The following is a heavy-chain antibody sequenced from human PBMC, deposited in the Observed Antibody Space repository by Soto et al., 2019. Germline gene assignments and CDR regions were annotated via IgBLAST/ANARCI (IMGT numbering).Heavy chain of an antibody. D-gene: IGHD3-3*01. CDR3: ARGGGVGVAGSAAFDM. J-gene: IGHJ3*02. Sequence: QLHLVQSGAVVKKPGASVTVSCSASGYPVTAYYMHWVRQAPGRGLEWMGGINPATGAAKYTQTLQGRVTMNRDTSTSTVFMELSGLTSADTAVFYCARGGGVGVAGSAAFDMWGQGTLVTVSS. V-gene: IGHV1-2*02. CDR2: INPATGAA. CDR1: GYPVTAYY.